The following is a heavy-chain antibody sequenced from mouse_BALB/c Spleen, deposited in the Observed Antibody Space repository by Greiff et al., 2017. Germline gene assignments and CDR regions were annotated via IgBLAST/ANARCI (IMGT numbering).Heavy chain of an antibody. Sequence: EVMLVESGGGLVQPGGSRKLSCAASGFTFSSFGMHWVRQAPEKGLEWVAYISSGSSTTYYADTVKGRFTISRDNPKNTLFLQMTSLRSEDTAMYYCARSGTMITTEYAMDYWGQGTSVTVSS. V-gene: IGHV5-17*02. CDR1: GFTFSSFG. D-gene: IGHD2-4*01. CDR3: ARSGTMITTEYAMDY. J-gene: IGHJ4*01. CDR2: ISSGSSTT.